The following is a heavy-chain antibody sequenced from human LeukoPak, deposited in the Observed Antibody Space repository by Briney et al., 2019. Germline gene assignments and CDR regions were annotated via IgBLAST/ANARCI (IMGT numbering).Heavy chain of an antibody. CDR2: ISYDGSNK. J-gene: IGHJ4*02. V-gene: IGHV3-30-3*01. Sequence: GGPLRLSCAASGFTFSSYAMHWVRQAPGKGLEWVAVISYDGSNKYYADSVKGRFTISRDNSKNTLYLQMNSLRAEDTAVYYCARSVSGDQLLFDYWGQGTLVTVSS. CDR3: ARSVSGDQLLFDY. CDR1: GFTFSSYA. D-gene: IGHD2-15*01.